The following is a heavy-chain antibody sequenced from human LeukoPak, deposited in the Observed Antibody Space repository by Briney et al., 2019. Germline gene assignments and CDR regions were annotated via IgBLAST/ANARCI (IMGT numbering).Heavy chain of an antibody. CDR3: ARDTPYSSSWGLFQH. CDR1: GFTFSSYS. J-gene: IGHJ1*01. Sequence: GGSLRLSCAASGFTFSSYSMNWVRQAPGKGLEWVSYISSSSSTIYYADSVKGRFTISRDNAKNSLYLQMNSLRAEDTAVYYCARDTPYSSSWGLFQHWGQGTLVTVSS. V-gene: IGHV3-48*04. D-gene: IGHD6-13*01. CDR2: ISSSSSTI.